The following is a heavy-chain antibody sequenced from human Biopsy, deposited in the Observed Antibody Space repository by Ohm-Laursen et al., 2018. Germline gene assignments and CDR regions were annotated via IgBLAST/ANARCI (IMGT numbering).Heavy chain of an antibody. Sequence: SSVKVSCKVIGGTFSASGISWVRLAPGHGLEFVGGIIPIFQTTHYAQSFQGRVTIVADKSTSTTYMELSSLRSDDTAIYYCATVRGLVWFGELIAWGQGTLVTVSS. V-gene: IGHV1-69*06. CDR2: IIPIFQTT. D-gene: IGHD3-10*01. CDR3: ATVRGLVWFGELIA. CDR1: GGTFSASG. J-gene: IGHJ5*02.